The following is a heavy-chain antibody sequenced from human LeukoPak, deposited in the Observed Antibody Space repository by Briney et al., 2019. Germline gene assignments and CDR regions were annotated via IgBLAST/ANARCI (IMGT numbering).Heavy chain of an antibody. V-gene: IGHV3-30*01. J-gene: IGHJ5*02. CDR3: ARGSGYYKNWFGP. CDR1: GFTFSSYA. CDR2: ISYDGSNK. Sequence: PGGSLRLSCAASGFTFSSYAMHWVRQAPGKGLEWVAVISYDGSNKYYADSVKGRFTISRDNSKNTLYLQMNSLRAEDTAVYYCARGSGYYKNWFGPWGQGTLVTVSS. D-gene: IGHD3-3*01.